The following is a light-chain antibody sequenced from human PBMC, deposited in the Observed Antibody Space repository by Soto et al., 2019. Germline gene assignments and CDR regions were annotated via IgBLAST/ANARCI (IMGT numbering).Light chain of an antibody. CDR3: QHYGSPSLS. V-gene: IGKV3-20*01. CDR2: GAS. Sequence: EIVLTQSPGTLSLSPGERATLSCRASQSVTSSYLAWYQQKPGQAPRLLIFGASSRATGIPNKFNGSGSGTDFTLTISRLEPEDFSVYYCQHYGSPSLSFGQGTRVEIK. J-gene: IGKJ1*01. CDR1: QSVTSSY.